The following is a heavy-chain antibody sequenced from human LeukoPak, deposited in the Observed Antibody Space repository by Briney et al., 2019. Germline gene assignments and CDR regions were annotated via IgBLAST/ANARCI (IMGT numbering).Heavy chain of an antibody. CDR3: TKLRGWYGDGYCDY. CDR2: IYSGGTT. J-gene: IGHJ4*02. Sequence: GGSLRLSCAASGFAVCSSYMICVRQPPGKGLEWVSVIYSGGTTFYADSVKGRFTISRDNSRNTLYLQMNSLRADDTAVYYCTKLRGWYGDGYCDYRGWGIMVTVSS. D-gene: IGHD6-19*01. CDR1: GFAVCSSY. V-gene: IGHV3-53*01.